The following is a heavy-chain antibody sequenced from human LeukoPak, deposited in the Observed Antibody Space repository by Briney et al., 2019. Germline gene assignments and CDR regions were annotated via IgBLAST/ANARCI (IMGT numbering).Heavy chain of an antibody. J-gene: IGHJ5*02. V-gene: IGHV3-53*01. CDR3: AGDTHSSSWYDH. Sequence: GGSLRLSCAVSGFTVSSIYMSWVRQAPGKGLEWVSFIYSDGNTYYADSVKGRFTLSRDSSRNTLYLQMNSLRVNDTAVYYCAGDTHSSSWYDHWGQGTLVTVSS. D-gene: IGHD6-19*01. CDR1: GFTVSSIY. CDR2: IYSDGNT.